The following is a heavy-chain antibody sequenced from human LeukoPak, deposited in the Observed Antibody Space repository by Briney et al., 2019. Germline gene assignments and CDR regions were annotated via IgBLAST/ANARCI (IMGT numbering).Heavy chain of an antibody. D-gene: IGHD3-10*01. V-gene: IGHV3-9*01. CDR2: INWNSGTI. CDR3: VKEGEMGQNYCGSGRYYYYMDV. CDR1: GFTFDDFA. J-gene: IGHJ6*03. Sequence: PGRSLRLSCAASGFTFDDFAMHWVRQAPGKGLEWVSGINWNSGTIAYAVSVKGRFTISRDNAKNSLYLQMNSLRADDTALYYCVKEGEMGQNYCGSGRYYYYMDVWGKGTMVTVSS.